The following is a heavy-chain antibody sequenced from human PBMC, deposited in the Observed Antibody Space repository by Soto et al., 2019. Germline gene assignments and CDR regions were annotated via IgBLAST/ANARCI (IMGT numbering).Heavy chain of an antibody. V-gene: IGHV3-23*01. CDR1: GITFSSLG. CDR2: ISISGANT. D-gene: IGHD6-13*01. Sequence: PGGSLRLSCAASGITFSSLGMSWVRQAPGKGLEWVSFISISGANTYYANSVRGRFTISRDNSKNTLYLQMNSLRAEDTAVYYCARDSIYSSSPRNWFDPWGQGTLVTVSS. CDR3: ARDSIYSSSPRNWFDP. J-gene: IGHJ5*02.